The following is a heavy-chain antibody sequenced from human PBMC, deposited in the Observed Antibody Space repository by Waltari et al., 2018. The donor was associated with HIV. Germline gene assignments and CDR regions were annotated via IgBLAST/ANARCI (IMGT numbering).Heavy chain of an antibody. CDR2: MNSEGSST. V-gene: IGHV3-74*01. J-gene: IGHJ5*02. CDR3: ARAYYDSGSNWFDP. CDR1: TFTFTSYW. Sequence: QLVESGGGLVQPGGSLRLPCAAFTFTFTSYWMHGVRQAPGKGLVCVSRMNSEGSSTSYADSVNGRFTISRDNAKNTLYLQMNSLKVEDTAVYYCARAYYDSGSNWFDPWGQGTLVTVSS. D-gene: IGHD3-10*01.